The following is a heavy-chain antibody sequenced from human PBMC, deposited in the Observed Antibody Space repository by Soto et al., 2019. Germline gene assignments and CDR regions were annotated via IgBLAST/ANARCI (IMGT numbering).Heavy chain of an antibody. CDR3: AKAVAATRGFSPQFDY. Sequence: GGSLRLSCAASGFTFSSYAMSWVRQAPGKGLEWVSAISGSGGSAYYADSVKGRFTISRDNSKNTLYLQMNSLRAEDTAVYYCAKAVAATRGFSPQFDYWGQGTLVTVSS. CDR2: ISGSGGSA. CDR1: GFTFSSYA. J-gene: IGHJ4*02. D-gene: IGHD2-15*01. V-gene: IGHV3-23*01.